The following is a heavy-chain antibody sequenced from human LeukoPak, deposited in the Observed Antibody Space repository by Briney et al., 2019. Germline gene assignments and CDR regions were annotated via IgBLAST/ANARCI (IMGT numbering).Heavy chain of an antibody. J-gene: IGHJ6*02. D-gene: IGHD3-22*01. CDR1: GFTLTGYW. Sequence: GGSLRLSCAASGFTLTGYWMQWVRHAPGKGLMWVSRSNSDGSTTSYADSVKGRFTISRDNAKNTLYLQMNSLRAEDTAVYYCARGYYDNGRAHYGIDVWGQGTTVTVSS. CDR2: SNSDGSTT. V-gene: IGHV3-74*01. CDR3: ARGYYDNGRAHYGIDV.